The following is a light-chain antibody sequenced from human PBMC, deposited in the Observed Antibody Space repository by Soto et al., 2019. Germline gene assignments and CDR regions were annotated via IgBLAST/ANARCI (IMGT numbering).Light chain of an antibody. Sequence: QSVLTQPPSVSAAPGQRVTISCSGSSSNIGGNSVSWYQQLPGTAPKLLIYDDDKRPSGIPDRFSDSKYGTSATLGITGFQTGDEADYYCGSWDSSLSAYVFGAGTKVTVL. CDR2: DDD. CDR3: GSWDSSLSAYV. V-gene: IGLV1-51*01. J-gene: IGLJ1*01. CDR1: SSNIGGNS.